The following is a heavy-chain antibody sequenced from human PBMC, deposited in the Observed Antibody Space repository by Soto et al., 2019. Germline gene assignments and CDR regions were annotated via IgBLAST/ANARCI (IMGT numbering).Heavy chain of an antibody. CDR3: ARVRTELRFLVRGLPDY. J-gene: IGHJ4*02. CDR2: ISAYNGNT. CDR1: GYTFTSYG. Sequence: GASVKVSCKASGYTFTSYGISWVRQAPGQGLEWMGWISAYNGNTNYAQKLQGRVTMTTDTSTSTAYMELRSLRSDDTAVYYCARVRTELRFLVRGLPDYWGQGTLVTVS. D-gene: IGHD3-3*01. V-gene: IGHV1-18*04.